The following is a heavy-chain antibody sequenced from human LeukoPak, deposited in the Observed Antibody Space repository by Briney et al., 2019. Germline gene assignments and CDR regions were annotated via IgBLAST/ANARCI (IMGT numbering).Heavy chain of an antibody. D-gene: IGHD6-13*01. Sequence: SQTLSLTCAISGDSVSSNSAAWTWIRQSPSRGLEWLGRTYYRSKWYNDYAVSVTSRITINPDTSKNQFSLQLSSVTPEDTAVYYCAREVEQQLKYNWFDPWGQGTLVIVSS. CDR1: GDSVSSNSAA. CDR2: TYYRSKWYN. J-gene: IGHJ5*02. V-gene: IGHV6-1*01. CDR3: AREVEQQLKYNWFDP.